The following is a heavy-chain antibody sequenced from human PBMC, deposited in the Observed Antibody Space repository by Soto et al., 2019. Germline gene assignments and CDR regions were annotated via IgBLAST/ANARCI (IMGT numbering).Heavy chain of an antibody. CDR3: AAVRVGATITDYFDY. CDR2: IVVGSGNT. J-gene: IGHJ4*02. Sequence: GASVKVSCKASGFTFTSSAVQWVRQARGQRLEWIGWIVVGSGNTNYAQKFQERVTITRDMSTSTAYMELSSLRSEDTAVYYCAAVRVGATITDYFDYWGQGTLVTVSS. CDR1: GFTFTSSA. V-gene: IGHV1-58*01. D-gene: IGHD1-26*01.